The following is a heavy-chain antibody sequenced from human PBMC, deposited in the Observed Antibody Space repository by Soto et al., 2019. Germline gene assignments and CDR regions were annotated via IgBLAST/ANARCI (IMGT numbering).Heavy chain of an antibody. V-gene: IGHV1-2*02. CDR2: INPNSGGT. CDR1: GYTFNEYY. CDR3: ARRLGGGGDYFYGMDV. Sequence: QVQLVQSGAEVKKPGASVKVSCKTSGYTFNEYYIHWMRQVPGQGPEWMGWINPNSGGTKYAKKFRGVITMTSDTSTSTTFMELRRLRSDDTAMYYCARRLGGGGDYFYGMDVWGQGTAVIVSS. D-gene: IGHD3-10*01. J-gene: IGHJ6*02.